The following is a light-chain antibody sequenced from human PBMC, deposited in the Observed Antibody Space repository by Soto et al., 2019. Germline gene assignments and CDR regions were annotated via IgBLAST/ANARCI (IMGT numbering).Light chain of an antibody. CDR1: QSVRRNS. Sequence: DIVLTQYPGTLSLSPGERATLSCRARQSVRRNSLAWCQQKPGQAPMFLMYGASNRATGIPARFSGSGSGTDFTLTISRRDPEDVAVYYCQQYTDLPRTCGQGTKVEIK. CDR3: QQYTDLPRT. J-gene: IGKJ1*01. V-gene: IGKV3-20*01. CDR2: GAS.